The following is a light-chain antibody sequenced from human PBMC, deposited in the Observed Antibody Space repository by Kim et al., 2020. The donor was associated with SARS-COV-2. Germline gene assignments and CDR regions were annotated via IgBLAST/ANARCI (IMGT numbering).Light chain of an antibody. J-gene: IGLJ3*02. Sequence: ALGQPARITCQGDSLRSYYASWYQQKPGQAPVLVIYGKNNRPSGIPDRFSGSSSGNTASLTITGAQAEDEADYYCNSRDSSGNHLVFGGGTKLTVL. V-gene: IGLV3-19*01. CDR1: SLRSYY. CDR3: NSRDSSGNHLV. CDR2: GKN.